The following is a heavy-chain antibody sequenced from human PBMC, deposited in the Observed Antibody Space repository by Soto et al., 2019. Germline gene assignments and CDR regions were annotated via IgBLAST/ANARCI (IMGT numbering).Heavy chain of an antibody. D-gene: IGHD6-6*01. CDR3: ARVSSYSSSFYYYGMDV. J-gene: IGHJ6*02. Sequence: GGSLRLSCAASGFTFSSYGMHWIRQAPGKGLEWVAVIWYDGSNKYYADSVKGRFTISRDNSKNTLYLQMNSLRAEDTAVYYCARVSSYSSSFYYYGMDVWGQGTTVTVSS. CDR1: GFTFSSYG. CDR2: IWYDGSNK. V-gene: IGHV3-33*01.